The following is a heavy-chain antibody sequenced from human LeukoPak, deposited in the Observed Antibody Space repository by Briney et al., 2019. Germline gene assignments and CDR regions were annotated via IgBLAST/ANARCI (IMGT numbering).Heavy chain of an antibody. D-gene: IGHD4-17*01. CDR1: GGTFSSYA. CDR3: ARLEITTVTTSDY. J-gene: IGHJ4*02. CDR2: IIPIFGTA. V-gene: IGHV1-69*13. Sequence: SVKVSCKASGGTFSSYAISWVRQAPGQRLEWMGGIIPIFGTANYAQKFQGRVTITADESTSTAYMELSSLRSEDTAVYYCARLEITTVTTSDYWGQGTLVTVSS.